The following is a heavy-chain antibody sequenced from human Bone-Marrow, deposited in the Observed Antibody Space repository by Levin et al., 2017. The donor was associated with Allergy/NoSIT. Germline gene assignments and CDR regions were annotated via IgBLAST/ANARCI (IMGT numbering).Heavy chain of an antibody. CDR1: GFTFDDYD. CDR3: AKDILELGDLYLRPDS. CDR2: ISWNGATK. V-gene: IGHV3-9*01. D-gene: IGHD3-3*01. J-gene: IGHJ4*02. Sequence: SLKISCTASGFTFDDYDMHWVRQPPGKGLEWVSGISWNGATKRYADAVKGRFTVSRDNGQDSLYLQMTSLRAEDSALYFCAKDILELGDLYLRPDSWGQGTLVTVSS.